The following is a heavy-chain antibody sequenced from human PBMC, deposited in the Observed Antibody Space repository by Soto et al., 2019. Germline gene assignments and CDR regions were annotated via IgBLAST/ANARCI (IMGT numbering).Heavy chain of an antibody. J-gene: IGHJ4*02. D-gene: IGHD3-10*01. CDR2: ISPMFGAA. Sequence: QVQLVQSGAEMKKPGSSGKVSCQSSGGTFNTYAMNWVRQAPGQGPEWMGDISPMFGAANYAPKFQGRVTITADESTGTSYMQLSSLTSEDTALYFCAREVQVHTPAFVYWGQGTLVTVS. V-gene: IGHV1-69*19. CDR3: AREVQVHTPAFVY. CDR1: GGTFNTYA.